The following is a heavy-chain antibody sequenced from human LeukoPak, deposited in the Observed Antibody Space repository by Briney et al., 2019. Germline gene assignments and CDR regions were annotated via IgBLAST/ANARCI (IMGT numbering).Heavy chain of an antibody. CDR2: IYYSGST. J-gene: IGHJ6*03. CDR3: ARDLAPVRGEYYYMDV. D-gene: IGHD3-10*01. Sequence: PSETLSLTCTVSGGSISSYYWSWIRQPPGKGLEWIGYIYYSGSTNYNPSLKSRVTISVDTSKNQFSLKLSSVTAADTAVYYCARDLAPVRGEYYYMDVWGKGTTVTVSS. CDR1: GGSISSYY. V-gene: IGHV4-59*01.